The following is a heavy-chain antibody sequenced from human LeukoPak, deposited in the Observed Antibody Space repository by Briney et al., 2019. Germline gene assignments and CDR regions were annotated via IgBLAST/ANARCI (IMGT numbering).Heavy chain of an antibody. CDR2: IKQDGSEK. CDR1: GFTFSSYW. V-gene: IGHV3-7*01. D-gene: IGHD2-2*01. J-gene: IGHJ6*03. Sequence: GGSLRLSCAASGFTFSSYWMSWVRQAPGKRLEWVANIKQDGSEKYYVDSVKGRFTISRDNAKNSLYLQMNSLRAEDTAVYYCARVSSGSTSWEYYYYYMDVWGKGTTVTVSS. CDR3: ARVSSGSTSWEYYYYYMDV.